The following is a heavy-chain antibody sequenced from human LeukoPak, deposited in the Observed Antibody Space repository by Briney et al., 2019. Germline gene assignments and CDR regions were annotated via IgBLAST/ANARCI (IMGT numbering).Heavy chain of an antibody. V-gene: IGHV3-23*01. Sequence: GGSLRLSCAASGFTFSSYAMSWVRQAPGKGLEWVSSISGSGGSTYYADSVKGRFTISRDNSKNTLYLQMNSLRAEDTAVYYCPKVPHESSGWYVLFDYWGQGTLVTVSS. CDR3: PKVPHESSGWYVLFDY. D-gene: IGHD6-19*01. J-gene: IGHJ4*02. CDR1: GFTFSSYA. CDR2: ISGSGGST.